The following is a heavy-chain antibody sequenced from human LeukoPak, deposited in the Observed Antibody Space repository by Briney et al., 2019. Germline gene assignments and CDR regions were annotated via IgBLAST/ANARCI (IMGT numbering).Heavy chain of an antibody. CDR1: GGTFSSYA. V-gene: IGHV1-69*05. CDR3: ARDYGGGSFDY. J-gene: IGHJ4*02. CDR2: IIPIFGTA. D-gene: IGHD5-24*01. Sequence: GASVKVSCKASGGTFSSYAISWVRQAPGQGLEWMGGIIPIFGTANYAQKFQGRVTITTDESTSTAYMELNSLRSEDTAVYYCARDYGGGSFDYWGQGTLVTVSS.